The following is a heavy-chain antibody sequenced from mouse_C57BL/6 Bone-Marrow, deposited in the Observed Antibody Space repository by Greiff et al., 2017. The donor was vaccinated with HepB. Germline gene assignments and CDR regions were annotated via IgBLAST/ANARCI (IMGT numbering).Heavy chain of an antibody. Sequence: LQESGAELARPGASVKLSCKASGYTFTSYGISWVTQRTGQGLEWIGEIYPRSGNTYYNEKFKGKATLTADKSSSTAYMELRSLTSEDSAVYFCARKVGGPMDYWGQGTSVTVSS. D-gene: IGHD1-1*01. V-gene: IGHV1-81*01. CDR3: ARKVGGPMDY. CDR2: IYPRSGNT. J-gene: IGHJ4*01. CDR1: GYTFTSYG.